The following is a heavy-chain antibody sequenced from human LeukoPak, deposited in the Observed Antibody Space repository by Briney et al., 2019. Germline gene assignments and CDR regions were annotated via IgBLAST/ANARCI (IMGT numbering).Heavy chain of an antibody. CDR1: GFTFSSYA. J-gene: IGHJ4*02. D-gene: IGHD1-26*01. CDR2: INPSGGST. V-gene: IGHV1-46*01. CDR3: ARDSRDKSGIFDY. Sequence: GGSLRLSCAASGFTFSSYAMSWVRQAPGQGLEWMGIINPSGGSTSYAQKFQGRVTMTRDTSTSTVYMELSSLRSEDTAVYYCARDSRDKSGIFDYWGQGTLVTVSS.